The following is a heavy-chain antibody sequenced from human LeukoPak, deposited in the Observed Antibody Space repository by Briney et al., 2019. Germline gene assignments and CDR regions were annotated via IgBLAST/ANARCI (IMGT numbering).Heavy chain of an antibody. CDR3: ARVYYDSSGYYPLGAFDI. Sequence: SETLSLTCTVSGGSISSYYWSWIRQPPGKGLEWIGYIYYSGSTNYNPSLKSRVTISVDTSKNQFPLKLSSVTAADTAVYYCARVYYDSSGYYPLGAFDIWGQGTMVTVSS. D-gene: IGHD3-22*01. CDR1: GGSISSYY. J-gene: IGHJ3*02. V-gene: IGHV4-59*01. CDR2: IYYSGST.